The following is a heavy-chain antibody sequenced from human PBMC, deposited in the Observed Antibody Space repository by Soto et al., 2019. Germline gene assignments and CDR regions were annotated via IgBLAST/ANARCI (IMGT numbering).Heavy chain of an antibody. J-gene: IGHJ4*02. Sequence: EVQLVESGGGLVQPGGSLRLSCAASGFTFSSYWMSWVRQAPGKGLEWVANIKQDGSDKYYVDSVKCRFTISRDYAKNSLYLQMNSLRADGTAVYYCARDQQLNYWGQGTLVTVSS. D-gene: IGHD6-13*01. CDR1: GFTFSSYW. CDR2: IKQDGSDK. CDR3: ARDQQLNY. V-gene: IGHV3-7*01.